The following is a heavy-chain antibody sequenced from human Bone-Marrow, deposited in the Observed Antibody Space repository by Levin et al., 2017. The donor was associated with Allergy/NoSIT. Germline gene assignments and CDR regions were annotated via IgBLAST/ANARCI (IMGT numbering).Heavy chain of an antibody. Sequence: ASVKVSCKASGYTFSTHDITWVRQVTGQGLEWMGWMNPNSGNTGYEEKFRGRVSMTRDTSISTAYLELTSLTSDDTAVYFCARAMRNLLTSDIWGQGTLVTVSS. CDR1: GYTFSTHD. D-gene: IGHD1-14*01. CDR2: MNPNSGNT. J-gene: IGHJ4*02. V-gene: IGHV1-8*01. CDR3: ARAMRNLLTSDI.